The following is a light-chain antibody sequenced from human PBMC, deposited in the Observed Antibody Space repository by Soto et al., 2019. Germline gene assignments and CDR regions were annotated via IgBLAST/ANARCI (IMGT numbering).Light chain of an antibody. CDR1: SSDIGASTF. CDR3: SSARRDNTWV. CDR2: EVG. Sequence: QSALTQPASVSESPGQSITISCTGTSSDIGASTFVSWYQQHPGKAPKLLIYEVGNRPSGISNRFSGSKSANTASLTISGLQAEDEADYYCSSARRDNTWVFGGGTKLTVL. V-gene: IGLV2-14*03. J-gene: IGLJ3*02.